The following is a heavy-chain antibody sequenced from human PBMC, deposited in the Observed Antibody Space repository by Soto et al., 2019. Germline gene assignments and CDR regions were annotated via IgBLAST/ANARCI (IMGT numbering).Heavy chain of an antibody. J-gene: IGHJ4*02. D-gene: IGHD3-22*01. CDR2: IDPSDSYT. CDR1: GYRCACYW. CDR3: ARQYYYDSSGYLAPDY. V-gene: IGHV5-10-1*01. Sequence: ESLKKIGKGSGYRCACYWISWVRQMPRKGLEWMGRIDPSDSYTNYSPSFQGHVTISADKSISTAYLQWSSLKASDTAMYYCARQYYYDSSGYLAPDYWGQGTLVTVSS.